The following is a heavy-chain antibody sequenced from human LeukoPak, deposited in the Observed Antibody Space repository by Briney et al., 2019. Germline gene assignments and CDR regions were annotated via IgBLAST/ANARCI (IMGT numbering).Heavy chain of an antibody. CDR1: GYTFTTYG. V-gene: IGHV1-18*01. J-gene: IGHJ5*02. CDR3: ARDRVTGTTRSFDP. D-gene: IGHD1-7*01. Sequence: ASVKVSCKAHGYTFTTYGISWVRQAPGQGLEWMGWISAYNGNTNSAQKFQGRVTMTTDTSTSTAYMELRSLRSDDTAVYYCARDRVTGTTRSFDPWGQGTLVTVSS. CDR2: ISAYNGNT.